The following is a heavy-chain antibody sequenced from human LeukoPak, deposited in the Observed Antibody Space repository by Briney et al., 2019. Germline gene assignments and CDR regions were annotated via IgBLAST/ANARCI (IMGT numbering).Heavy chain of an antibody. V-gene: IGHV1-69*05. J-gene: IGHJ3*02. Sequence: ASVKVSFKASGGTFSSYAISWVRQAPGQGLEWMGGIIPIFGKANYAQKFQGRVTITTNDSTSTAYMELSSLRSEDTAVYYCARDLTGYYDSSGYFDIWGQGTMVTVSS. CDR2: IIPIFGKA. CDR1: GGTFSSYA. CDR3: ARDLTGYYDSSGYFDI. D-gene: IGHD3-22*01.